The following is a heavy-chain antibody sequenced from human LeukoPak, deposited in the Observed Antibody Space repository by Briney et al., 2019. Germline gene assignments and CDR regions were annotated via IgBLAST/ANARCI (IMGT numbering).Heavy chain of an antibody. J-gene: IGHJ4*02. CDR3: ARHVGTYFDY. D-gene: IGHD3-10*01. Sequence: SETPSLTCTVSGASITAYYWSWIRQPPGMGLECIGYISYSGSTNYNPSLNSRVTLSVDSSRNQFSPKLSSVTAADTAVYYCARHVGTYFDYWGQGTLVTVSS. V-gene: IGHV4-59*08. CDR2: ISYSGST. CDR1: GASITAYY.